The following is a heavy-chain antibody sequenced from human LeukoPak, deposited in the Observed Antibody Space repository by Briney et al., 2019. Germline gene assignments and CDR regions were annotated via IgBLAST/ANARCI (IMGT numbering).Heavy chain of an antibody. D-gene: IGHD3-16*01. J-gene: IGHJ4*02. CDR1: GGSISSYY. V-gene: IGHV4-59*12. CDR2: IYYSGST. Sequence: PSETLSLTCTVSGGSISSYYWSWIRQPPGKGLDWIAYIYYSGSTNYNPSLKSRVTISVDTSKNQFSLKLSSVTAADTAVYYCAAGLGYWGQGTLVTVSS. CDR3: AAGLGY.